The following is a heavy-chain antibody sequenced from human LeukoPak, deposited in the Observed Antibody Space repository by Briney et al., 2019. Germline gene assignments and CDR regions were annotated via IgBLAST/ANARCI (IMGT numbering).Heavy chain of an antibody. Sequence: QSGGSLRLSCAASGFTFSSYAMSWVRQAPGKGLEWVSGISGSGGSTYYADSVKGRFTISRDNSKNTLYLQMNSLRAEDTAVYYCAKLPAGAVVVITFDYWGQGTLVTVSS. CDR1: GFTFSSYA. V-gene: IGHV3-23*01. D-gene: IGHD3-22*01. J-gene: IGHJ4*02. CDR2: ISGSGGST. CDR3: AKLPAGAVVVITFDY.